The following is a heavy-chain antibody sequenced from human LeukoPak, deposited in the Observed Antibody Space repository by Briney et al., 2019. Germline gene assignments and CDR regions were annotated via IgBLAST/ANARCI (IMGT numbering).Heavy chain of an antibody. CDR1: GFTFSSYA. Sequence: GGSLRLSCAASGFTFSSYAMSWVRQAPGKGLEWVPAISGSGGSTYYADSVKGRFTISRDNSKNTLYLQMNSLRAEDTAVYYCVVKTTPVAGTRGGFRLDPLSSWFDPWGQGTLVTVSS. V-gene: IGHV3-23*01. D-gene: IGHD6-19*01. J-gene: IGHJ5*02. CDR3: VVKTTPVAGTRGGFRLDPLSSWFDP. CDR2: ISGSGGST.